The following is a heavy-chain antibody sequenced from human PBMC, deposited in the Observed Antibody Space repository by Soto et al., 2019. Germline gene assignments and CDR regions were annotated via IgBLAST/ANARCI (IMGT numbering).Heavy chain of an antibody. Sequence: QERLVQSGAEVRKPGSSVKVSCKVTGGTSTRYAINWVRQAPGQGLEWMGVIVPMFGTSKYAQKFQGRVTITADTSTNLAYMELRSLRSEDKAVYYCNRGSEYDFWSGYLWGQGTLVSVSS. CDR1: GGTSTRYA. CDR2: IVPMFGTS. V-gene: IGHV1-69*06. D-gene: IGHD3-3*01. CDR3: NRGSEYDFWSGYL. J-gene: IGHJ4*02.